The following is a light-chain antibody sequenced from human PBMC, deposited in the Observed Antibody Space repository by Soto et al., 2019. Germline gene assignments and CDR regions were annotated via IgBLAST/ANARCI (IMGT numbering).Light chain of an antibody. CDR1: SSDVGGYNY. CDR2: EVS. V-gene: IGLV2-14*01. CDR3: SSYTSSSVYV. Sequence: LTQPASVSGSPGQSITISCTGTSSDVGGYNYVSWYQQHPGKAPKLMIYEVSNRPSGVSNRFSGSKSGNTASLTISGLQAEDEADYYCSSYTSSSVYVFGTGTKVTVL. J-gene: IGLJ1*01.